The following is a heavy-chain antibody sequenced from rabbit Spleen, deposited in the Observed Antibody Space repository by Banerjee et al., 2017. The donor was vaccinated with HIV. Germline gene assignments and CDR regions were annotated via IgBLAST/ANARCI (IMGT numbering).Heavy chain of an antibody. Sequence: QEQLVESGGDLVKPGASLTLTCTASGFSFSNNYVMCWVRQAPGKGLEWIGCINTATGKDVYASWAKGRFTISTTSSTTVTLQMTSLTAADTATYFCARILVAASSYPYTLWGQGTLVTVS. CDR1: GFSFSNNYV. J-gene: IGHJ3*01. CDR2: INTATGKD. CDR3: ARILVAASSYPYTL. D-gene: IGHD8-1*01. V-gene: IGHV1S45*01.